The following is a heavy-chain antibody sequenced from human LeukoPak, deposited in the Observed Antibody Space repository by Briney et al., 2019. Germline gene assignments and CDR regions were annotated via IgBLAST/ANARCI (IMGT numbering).Heavy chain of an antibody. CDR2: INPSGGST. V-gene: IGHV1-46*01. CDR3: ARDRSYYYDSSGYGAFDI. D-gene: IGHD3-22*01. Sequence: ASVKVSCKASGYTFTSYYMHWVRQAPGQGLEWMGIINPSGGSTSYAQKFQGRVTMTRDMSTSTVYMELSSLRSEETAVYYCARDRSYYYDSSGYGAFDIWGQGTMVTVSS. CDR1: GYTFTSYY. J-gene: IGHJ3*02.